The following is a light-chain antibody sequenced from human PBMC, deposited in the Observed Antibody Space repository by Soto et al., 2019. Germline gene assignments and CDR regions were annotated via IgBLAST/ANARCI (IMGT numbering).Light chain of an antibody. CDR1: QSVSSSY. J-gene: IGKJ2*01. Sequence: ENVLTQSPGTLSLSPGERATLSCRASQSVSSSYLAWYQQKPGQAPRLLIYGASTRATGTPDRFSGSGSGTDFPLTISRLEPEDFGVYYCQQYGNSLAFGQGTKLEIK. CDR3: QQYGNSLA. V-gene: IGKV3-20*01. CDR2: GAS.